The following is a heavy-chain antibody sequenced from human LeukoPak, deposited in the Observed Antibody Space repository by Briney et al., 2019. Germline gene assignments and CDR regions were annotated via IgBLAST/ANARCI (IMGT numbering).Heavy chain of an antibody. J-gene: IGHJ4*02. CDR1: GGSFSGYY. Sequence: SETLSLTCAVYGGSFSGYYLSWIRQPPGKGLEWIGEINHSGSTNYNPSLKSRVTISVDTSKNQFSLKLSSVTAADTAVYYCARAPATYYYDSSGYYWPPKSQSAGYFDYWGQGTLVTVSS. CDR3: ARAPATYYYDSSGYYWPPKSQSAGYFDY. D-gene: IGHD3-22*01. CDR2: INHSGST. V-gene: IGHV4-34*01.